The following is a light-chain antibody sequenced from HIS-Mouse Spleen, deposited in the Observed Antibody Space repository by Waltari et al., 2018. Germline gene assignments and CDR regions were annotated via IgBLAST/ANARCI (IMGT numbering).Light chain of an antibody. Sequence: QSVLTQPPSVSGAPGQRVPIPCTGSSSNIGAGYAVPWYQQLPGTAPKLLIYGNSNRPSGVPDRFSGSKSGTSASLAITGLQAEDEADYYCCSYAGSSTFEVFGGGTKLTVL. V-gene: IGLV1-40*01. CDR3: CSYAGSSTFEV. CDR2: GNS. J-gene: IGLJ2*01. CDR1: SSNIGAGYA.